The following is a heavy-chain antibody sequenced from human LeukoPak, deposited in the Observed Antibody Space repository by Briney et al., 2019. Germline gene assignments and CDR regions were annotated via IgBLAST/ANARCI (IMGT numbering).Heavy chain of an antibody. D-gene: IGHD2-2*01. V-gene: IGHV3-13*01. J-gene: IGHJ6*02. CDR1: GFTFSSYD. CDR2: IGTAGDT. CDR3: ARRCSSASCYPYYSYGMAV. Sequence: GGSLRLSCAASGFTFSSYDMHWVRQATGKGLEWVSAIGTAGDTYYPGSVKGRFTISRENAKNSLYLQMNSLRAGDTAVYYCARRCSSASCYPYYSYGMAVWGQGTTVTVSS.